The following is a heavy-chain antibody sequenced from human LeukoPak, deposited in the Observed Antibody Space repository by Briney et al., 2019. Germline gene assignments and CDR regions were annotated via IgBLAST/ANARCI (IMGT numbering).Heavy chain of an antibody. CDR3: ARDCGDTAMVIQFLYYYYGMDV. J-gene: IGHJ6*02. V-gene: IGHV1-18*01. CDR2: ISAYNGNT. D-gene: IGHD5-18*01. Sequence: ASVKVSCKASGYTFTSYGTSWVRQAPGQGLEWMGWISAYNGNTNYAQKLQGRVTMTTDTSTSTAYMELRSLRSDDTAVYYCARDCGDTAMVIQFLYYYYGMDVWGQGTTVTVSS. CDR1: GYTFTSYG.